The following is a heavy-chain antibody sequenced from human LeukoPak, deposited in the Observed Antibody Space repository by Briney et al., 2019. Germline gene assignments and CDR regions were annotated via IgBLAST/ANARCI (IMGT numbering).Heavy chain of an antibody. CDR3: AKADRVASAATLDY. Sequence: GSLRLSCAASGFTFNNYAMTWVRQAPGKGLEWVSTISHSGGRTYYADSLEGRFAISRDNSKNTPFLQMNSLRAEDTAVYYCAKADRVASAATLDYWGQGTLVTVSS. D-gene: IGHD2-15*01. CDR2: ISHSGGRT. CDR1: GFTFNNYA. V-gene: IGHV3-23*01. J-gene: IGHJ4*02.